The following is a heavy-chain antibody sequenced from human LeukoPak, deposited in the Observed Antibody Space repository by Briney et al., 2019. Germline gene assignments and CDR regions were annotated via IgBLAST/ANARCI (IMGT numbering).Heavy chain of an antibody. J-gene: IGHJ4*02. Sequence: PGGSLRLSCVASGFTFGNYAMNWVRQAPGKGLEWVSGITNVGGTTHYADSVRGRFIISRDNSNNTLFLQMNSLRAEEPAVYFWAKGRRSLGGARFFEFWGRGAVVTVSS. CDR3: AKGRRSLGGARFFEF. CDR1: GFTFGNYA. D-gene: IGHD3-16*01. V-gene: IGHV3-23*01. CDR2: ITNVGGTT.